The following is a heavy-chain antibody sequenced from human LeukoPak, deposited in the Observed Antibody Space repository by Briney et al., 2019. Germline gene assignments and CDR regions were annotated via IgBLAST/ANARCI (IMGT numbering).Heavy chain of an antibody. CDR2: IYYGGST. V-gene: IGHV4-30-4*01. Sequence: KTSETLSLTCTVSGGSISSGDYYWSWIRQPPGKGLEWIGYIYYGGSTYYNPSLKSRVTISVDTSMNQFSLKLSFVTTADTAVYYCARALGYCSGGSCTRGYNWFDPWGQGTLVTVPS. J-gene: IGHJ5*02. D-gene: IGHD2-15*01. CDR3: ARALGYCSGGSCTRGYNWFDP. CDR1: GGSISSGDYY.